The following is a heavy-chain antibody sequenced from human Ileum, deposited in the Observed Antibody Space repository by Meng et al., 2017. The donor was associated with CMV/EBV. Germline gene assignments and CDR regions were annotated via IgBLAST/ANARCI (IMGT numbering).Heavy chain of an antibody. CDR3: ARGKGPMYF. CDR2: IKTDGSYE. J-gene: IGHJ4*02. Sequence: GESLKISCVASGFIFRNYWMSWVRQAPGKGLEWVAHIKTDGSYENYADSVKGRFTISRDNAKNSLYLQMNNLEAEDTALYYCARGKGPMYFWGQGTLLTVSS. CDR1: GFIFRNYW. D-gene: IGHD3-9*01. V-gene: IGHV3-7*01.